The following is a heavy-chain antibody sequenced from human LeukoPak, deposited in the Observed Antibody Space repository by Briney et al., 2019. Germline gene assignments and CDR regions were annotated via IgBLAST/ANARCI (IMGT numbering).Heavy chain of an antibody. CDR2: ISAVGSGT. CDR3: AQLCSSASCH. CDR1: GFTFSTNA. Sequence: GGSLRLSCAASGFTFSTNAMSWARQAPGKGLEWVSAISAVGSGTYYADSVKGRFTISRDNSENTLYLQMNSLRAEDTAVYYCAQLCSSASCHWGQGTQVTVSS. D-gene: IGHD2-2*01. J-gene: IGHJ4*02. V-gene: IGHV3-23*01.